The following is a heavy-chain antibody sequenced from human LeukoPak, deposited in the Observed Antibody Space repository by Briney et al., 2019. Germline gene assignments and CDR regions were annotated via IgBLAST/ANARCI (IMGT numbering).Heavy chain of an antibody. J-gene: IGHJ2*01. CDR2: ITDSGGRT. Sequence: GGSLRLSCAASGFTFSSYAMSWVRQAPGKGLEWVSAITDSGGRTYYADSVKGRFTISRDNAKNSLYLQMNSLRAEDTAVYYCARSGDYLFWYFDLWGRGTLVTVSS. CDR1: GFTFSSYA. D-gene: IGHD4-17*01. V-gene: IGHV3-23*01. CDR3: ARSGDYLFWYFDL.